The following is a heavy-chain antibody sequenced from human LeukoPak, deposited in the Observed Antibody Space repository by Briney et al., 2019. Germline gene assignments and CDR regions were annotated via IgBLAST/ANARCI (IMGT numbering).Heavy chain of an antibody. J-gene: IGHJ4*02. CDR2: ISSSSSYI. CDR1: GFTFSSYS. CDR3: AIDVDTATFDY. Sequence: GGSLRLSCAASGFTFSSYSMNWVRQAPGKGLEWVSSISSSSSYIYYADSVKGRFTISRDNAKNSLHLQMNSLRAEDTAVYYCAIDVDTATFDYWGQGTLVTVSS. V-gene: IGHV3-21*01. D-gene: IGHD5-18*01.